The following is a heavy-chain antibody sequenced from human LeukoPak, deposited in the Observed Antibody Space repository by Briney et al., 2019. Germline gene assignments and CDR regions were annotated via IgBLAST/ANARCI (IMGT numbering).Heavy chain of an antibody. Sequence: KPSETLSLTCTVSGGSISSYYWSWIRQPAGKGLEWIGYIYYTGSTDYNPPLKSRVTISVDTSKNQFSLKLGSVTAADTAVYYCARVRHGWLDPWGQGALVTVSS. CDR2: IYYTGST. D-gene: IGHD3-16*01. CDR3: ARVRHGWLDP. V-gene: IGHV4-59*01. J-gene: IGHJ5*02. CDR1: GGSISSYY.